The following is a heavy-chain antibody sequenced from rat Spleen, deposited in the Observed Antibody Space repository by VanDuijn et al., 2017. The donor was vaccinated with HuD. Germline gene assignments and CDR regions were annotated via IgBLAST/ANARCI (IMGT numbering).Heavy chain of an antibody. Sequence: EVQLVESDGGLVQPGRSLKLSCAASGFTFSDYYMAWVRQAPTKGLDWVASISPSGGSTYYRDSVKGRFTISRDNAKSTLYLQMDSLRSEDTATYYCARGGYNYGWFAYWGQGVMVTVSS. J-gene: IGHJ2*01. CDR3: ARGGYNYGWFAY. CDR2: ISPSGGST. V-gene: IGHV5-25*01. CDR1: GFTFSDYY. D-gene: IGHD1-9*01.